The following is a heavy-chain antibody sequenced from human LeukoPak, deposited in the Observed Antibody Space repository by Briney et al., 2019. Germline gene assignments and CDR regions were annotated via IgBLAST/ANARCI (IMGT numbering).Heavy chain of an antibody. CDR2: IKQDGSAT. CDR1: GFTFSDYW. J-gene: IGHJ4*02. Sequence: GGSLRLSCTASGFTFSDYWMTWVRQAPGKGLEWVANIKQDGSATYYVDSVKGRFTISRDNAKNSLYLQMDSLRVEDTATYYCARWRGSTSERSDYWGQGTLVTVSS. CDR3: ARWRGSTSERSDY. V-gene: IGHV3-7*01. D-gene: IGHD2-2*01.